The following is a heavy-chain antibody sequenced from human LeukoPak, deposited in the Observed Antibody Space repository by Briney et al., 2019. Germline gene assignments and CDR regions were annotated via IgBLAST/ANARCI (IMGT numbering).Heavy chain of an antibody. CDR2: INPSGGST. CDR3: ARDPTRQQLVSDAFDI. CDR1: GYTFTSYY. Sequence: ASVKVSCKASGYTFTSYYMHWVRQAPGQGLEWMGIINPSGGSTSYAQKFQGRVTMTRDTSTSTVYMELSSLRSEDTAVYYCARDPTRQQLVSDAFDIWGQGTMVTVSS. V-gene: IGHV1-46*01. D-gene: IGHD6-13*01. J-gene: IGHJ3*02.